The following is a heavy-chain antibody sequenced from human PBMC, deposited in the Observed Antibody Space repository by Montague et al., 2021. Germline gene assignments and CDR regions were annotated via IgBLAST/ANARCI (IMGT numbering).Heavy chain of an antibody. CDR3: ARHSVGFEGYYNGLDV. CDR2: IHHRGSIYYDPTP. Sequence: SETLSLTCAVYGGSFNAYYWSWIRQSPGKGLEWIGEIHHRGSIYYDPTPDYNPSLQSRVTIAVDVSKNQFSLRLRSVTAADTAVYYCARHSVGFEGYYNGLDVWGRGTPVIVSS. D-gene: IGHD3-9*01. V-gene: IGHV4-34*01. CDR1: GGSFNAYY. J-gene: IGHJ6*02.